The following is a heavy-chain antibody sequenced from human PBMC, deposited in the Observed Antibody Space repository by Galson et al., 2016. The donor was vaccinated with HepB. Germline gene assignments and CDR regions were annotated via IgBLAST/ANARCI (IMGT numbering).Heavy chain of an antibody. CDR2: IKGKTDGGTT. CDR1: GFTFSNAW. CDR3: RYGMDV. J-gene: IGHJ6*02. V-gene: IGHV3-15*01. Sequence: SLRLSCAASGFTFSNAWMSWVRQAPGKGLEWVGRIKGKTDGGTTDYAAPVKGRFSISRDDSKNTLYLQMNSLKTEDTAAYYCRYGMDVWGQGTTVTVSS.